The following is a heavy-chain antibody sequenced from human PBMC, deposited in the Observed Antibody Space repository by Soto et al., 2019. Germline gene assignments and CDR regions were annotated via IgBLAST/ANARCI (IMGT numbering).Heavy chain of an antibody. V-gene: IGHV1-18*01. CDR1: GDIFSNYG. Sequence: FQLVQSGAELKMPGASVKVSCTNSGDIFSNYGITWVRQAPGQGLEWRGWISIYRSYSHSSPKSHGRLIMAADTSTSTAFMELRNVRFDDTAVYFCARNSSDWLDTWGQGRLVTVSS. CDR2: ISIYRSYS. D-gene: IGHD6-19*01. J-gene: IGHJ5*02. CDR3: ARNSSDWLDT.